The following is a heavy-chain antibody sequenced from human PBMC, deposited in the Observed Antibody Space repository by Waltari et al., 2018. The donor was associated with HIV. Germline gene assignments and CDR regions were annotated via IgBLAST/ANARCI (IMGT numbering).Heavy chain of an antibody. CDR1: CYTFTGYF. D-gene: IGHD3-16*01. CDR3: HRPWDSDHWGSDL. CDR2: LNPRSGDT. Sequence: QDQLIPSGTEVKAPGPSLRVSSRASCYTFTGYFLHWVRQAPGKGLEWMGDLNPRSGDTEYAQKLRGRVTLTGDTSLNTAYLDLKGLRFDDTATYFCHRPWDSDHWGSDLWGQGTLVIVS. V-gene: IGHV1-2*02. J-gene: IGHJ4*01.